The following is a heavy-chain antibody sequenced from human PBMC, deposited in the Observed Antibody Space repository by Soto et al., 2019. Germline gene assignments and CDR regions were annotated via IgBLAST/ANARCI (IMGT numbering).Heavy chain of an antibody. D-gene: IGHD2-2*01. CDR2: IYYSGST. CDR3: ARLHGYCISSSCHGHYAMDV. Sequence: SETPSLPCTVSSVCISSTNYTCAWIRQPPGNGLEWIGNIYYSGSTYYNPSLNSRVTVSVDTSKNQFSLKVTSVTAADTAVYYCARLHGYCISSSCHGHYAMDVWGQGTTVT. V-gene: IGHV4-39*01. CDR1: SVCISSTNYT. J-gene: IGHJ6*02.